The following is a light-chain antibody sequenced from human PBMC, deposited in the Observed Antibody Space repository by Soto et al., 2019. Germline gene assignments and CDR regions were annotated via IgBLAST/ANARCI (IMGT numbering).Light chain of an antibody. Sequence: QSVLTQPHSVAAAPVQKGTISCSGSTSDIGYSYVSWYQQLPGTAPKLVIYDNNKRPSGIPDRFSGSKSGTSATLGITGLQAGDEADYYCGTLDSGVSAVVFGGGTTLTVL. J-gene: IGLJ2*01. CDR1: TSDIGYSY. CDR3: GTLDSGVSAVV. V-gene: IGLV1-51*01. CDR2: DNN.